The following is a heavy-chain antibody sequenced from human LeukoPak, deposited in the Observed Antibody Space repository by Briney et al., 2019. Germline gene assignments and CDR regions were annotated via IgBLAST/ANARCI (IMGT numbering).Heavy chain of an antibody. D-gene: IGHD3-22*01. J-gene: IGHJ5*02. Sequence: SETLSLTCTVSGGPISSYYWSWIRQPPGKGLEWIGYIYYSGSTNYNPSLKSRVTISVDTSKNQFSLKLSSVTAADTAVYYCARGPTYYYDSSGYYHWGQGTLVTVSS. CDR3: ARGPTYYYDSSGYYH. V-gene: IGHV4-59*01. CDR1: GGPISSYY. CDR2: IYYSGST.